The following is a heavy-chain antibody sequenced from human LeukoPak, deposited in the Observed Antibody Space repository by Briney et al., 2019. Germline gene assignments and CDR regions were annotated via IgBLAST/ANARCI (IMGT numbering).Heavy chain of an antibody. D-gene: IGHD4-11*01. CDR1: GFTFSKHW. J-gene: IGHJ6*02. CDR3: ARATSYSNYGMDV. Sequence: GGSLRLSCAASGFTFSKHWMHWVRQVPGKGLVWVSRINSDGSSTSYADSVKGRSTISRDNAKNTLYLQMNSLRAEDTAVHYCARATSYSNYGMDVWGQGTTVTVSS. CDR2: INSDGSST. V-gene: IGHV3-74*01.